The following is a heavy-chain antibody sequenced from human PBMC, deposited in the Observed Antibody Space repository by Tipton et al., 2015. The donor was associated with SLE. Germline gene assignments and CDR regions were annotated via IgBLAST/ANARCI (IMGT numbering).Heavy chain of an antibody. D-gene: IGHD3-10*01. V-gene: IGHV4-59*01. CDR1: GGSINSYF. CDR3: ARVEGITMVRGVFNWFDP. CDR2: IYYSGST. Sequence: TLSLTCTVSGGSINSYFWSWIRQSPGKGLEWIGYIYYSGSTNYNPSLKSRVTISVDTSKNQFSLKLSSVTAADTAVYYCARVEGITMVRGVFNWFDPWGQGTLVTVSS. J-gene: IGHJ5*02.